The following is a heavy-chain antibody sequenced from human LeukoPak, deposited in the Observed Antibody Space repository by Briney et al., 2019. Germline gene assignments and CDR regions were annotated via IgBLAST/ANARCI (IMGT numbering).Heavy chain of an antibody. CDR1: GFTFDDYA. D-gene: IGHD4-23*01. V-gene: IGHV3-9*01. CDR3: AKDRYGGNSGYFQH. CDR2: ISWNSGSI. J-gene: IGHJ1*01. Sequence: GRSLRLSCAASGFTFDDYAMHWVRQAPGKGLEGVSGISWNSGSIGYADSVKGRFTISRDNAKNSLYLQMNSLRAEDTALYYCAKDRYGGNSGYFQHWGQGTLVTVSS.